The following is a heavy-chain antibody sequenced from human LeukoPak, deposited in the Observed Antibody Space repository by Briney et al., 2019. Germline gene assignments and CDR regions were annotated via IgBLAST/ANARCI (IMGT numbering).Heavy chain of an antibody. V-gene: IGHV3-30*02. CDR3: AKDGGDGYNYYYYYCYMDV. Sequence: GGSLRLSCAASGFTFSSYGMHWVRQAPGKGLEWVAFIRYDGSNKYYADSVKGRFTISRDNSKNTLYLQMNSLRAEDTAVYYCAKDGGDGYNYYYYYCYMDVWGKGTTDTVSS. J-gene: IGHJ6*03. D-gene: IGHD5-24*01. CDR1: GFTFSSYG. CDR2: IRYDGSNK.